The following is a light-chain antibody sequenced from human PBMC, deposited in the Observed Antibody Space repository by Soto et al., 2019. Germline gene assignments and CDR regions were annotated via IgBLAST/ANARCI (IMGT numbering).Light chain of an antibody. J-gene: IGKJ1*01. V-gene: IGKV3D-20*02. CDR1: QSVSSSY. Sequence: EIVLTQSRGRLTLSPGERATLYCRASQSVSSSYLAWYQLKPGQAPRLLIYGASSRATGIPDRFSGSGSGTDFTLTISRLDPEDFAVYYCQQRSNWLWTFGQGTKVDI. CDR3: QQRSNWLWT. CDR2: GAS.